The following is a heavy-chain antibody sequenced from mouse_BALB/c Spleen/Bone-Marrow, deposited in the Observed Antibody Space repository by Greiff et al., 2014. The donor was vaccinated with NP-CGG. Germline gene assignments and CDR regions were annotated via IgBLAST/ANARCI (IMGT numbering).Heavy chain of an antibody. J-gene: IGHJ2*01. D-gene: IGHD4-1*01. Sequence: QVQLQQPGAELVKPGASVKLSCKASGYTFTSYWMNWVKQRPGRGLEWIGRIDPSDSETHYNQKFKDKATLTVDKSSSTAYIQLSSLTPEDSAVYYCARNWVYFDYWGQGTTLTVSS. CDR3: ARNWVYFDY. CDR1: GYTFTSYW. CDR2: IDPSDSET. V-gene: IGHV1-69*02.